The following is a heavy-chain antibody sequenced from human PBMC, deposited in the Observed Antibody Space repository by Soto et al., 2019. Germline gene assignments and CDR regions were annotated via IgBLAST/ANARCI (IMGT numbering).Heavy chain of an antibody. CDR3: ARDSGSYYAFDI. J-gene: IGHJ3*02. CDR2: IYYSGST. D-gene: IGHD1-26*01. Sequence: PSETLSLTCTVSGVSISSSSYYWGWIRQPPGKGLEWIGSIYYSGSTYYNPSLKSRVTISVDTSKNQFSLKLSSVTAADTAVYYCARDSGSYYAFDIWGQGTMVTVSS. V-gene: IGHV4-39*02. CDR1: GVSISSSSYY.